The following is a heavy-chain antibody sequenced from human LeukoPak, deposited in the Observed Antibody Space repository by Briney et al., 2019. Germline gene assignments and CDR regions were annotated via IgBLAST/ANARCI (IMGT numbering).Heavy chain of an antibody. J-gene: IGHJ4*02. D-gene: IGHD2-2*01. CDR3: ASRAISVASQNLDS. Sequence: SETLSLTCAVYGGSFSGYYWSWIRQPPGKGLERIGEINHSGSTNYNPSLQRRVTISVDTSKNQFSLKVTSMTAADTALYYCASRAISVASQNLDSWGQGTRVTVSP. V-gene: IGHV4-34*01. CDR2: INHSGST. CDR1: GGSFSGYY.